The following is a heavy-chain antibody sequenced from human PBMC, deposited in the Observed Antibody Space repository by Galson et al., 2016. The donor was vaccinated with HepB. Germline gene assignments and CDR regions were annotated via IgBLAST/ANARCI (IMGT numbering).Heavy chain of an antibody. CDR3: AKLEGQLTDDDY. V-gene: IGHV3-23*01. J-gene: IGHJ4*02. D-gene: IGHD1-1*01. CDR2: LSGSGGSP. CDR1: GFTFSSYA. Sequence: SLRLSCAASGFTFSSYAMNWVRQAPGKGLEWVSTLSGSGGSPYYADSVKGRFTISRDNSKNTLYLQMNSLRAEDTAVYYCAKLEGQLTDDDYWGQGTLVTVSS.